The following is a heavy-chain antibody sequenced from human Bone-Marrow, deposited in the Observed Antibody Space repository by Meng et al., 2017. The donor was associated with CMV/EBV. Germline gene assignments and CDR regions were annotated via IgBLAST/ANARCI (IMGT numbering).Heavy chain of an antibody. D-gene: IGHD4/OR15-4a*01. CDR1: GFNFGTYW. Sequence: GESLKISCAASGFNFGTYWMTWVRQAPGKGLEWVANMNQDGSKKYYVDSVRGRFTISRDNVKKSLYLQMNSQRAEDTAVYYCARMGTANLNDAFDIWGQGTMVTVSS. V-gene: IGHV3-7*01. CDR2: MNQDGSKK. CDR3: ARMGTANLNDAFDI. J-gene: IGHJ3*02.